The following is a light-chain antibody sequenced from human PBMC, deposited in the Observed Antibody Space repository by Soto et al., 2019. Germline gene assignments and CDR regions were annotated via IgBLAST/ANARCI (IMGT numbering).Light chain of an antibody. CDR2: EVS. V-gene: IGLV2-14*01. CDR3: GTWDSSLSAYV. J-gene: IGLJ1*01. Sequence: QSVLTQPASVSGSPGQSITISCIGTNSDVGGYDFVSWYQQHPGKAPKLLIYEVSNRPSGVSNRFSGSKSGNTASLTISGLQTGDEADYYCGTWDSSLSAYVFGTGTKLTVL. CDR1: NSDVGGYDF.